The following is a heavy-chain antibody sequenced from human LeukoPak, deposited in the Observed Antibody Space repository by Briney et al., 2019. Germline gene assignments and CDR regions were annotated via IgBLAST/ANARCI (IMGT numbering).Heavy chain of an antibody. CDR1: GFTFSSYG. J-gene: IGHJ4*02. V-gene: IGHV3-48*01. CDR3: ASGGYSYGYEY. Sequence: GESLRLSCAASGFTFSSYGMTWVRQAPGKGLEWVSYISSSSSTIYYADSVKGRFTISRDNAKNSLYLQMNSLRAEDTAVYYCASGGYSYGYEYWGQGTLVTVSS. D-gene: IGHD5-18*01. CDR2: ISSSSSTI.